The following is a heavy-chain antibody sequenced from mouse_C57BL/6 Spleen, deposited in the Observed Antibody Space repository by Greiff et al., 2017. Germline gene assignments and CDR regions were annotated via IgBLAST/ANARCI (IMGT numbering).Heavy chain of an antibody. Sequence: QVQLKRPGAELVKPGASVKLSCKASGYTFTSYWMHWVKQRPGQGLEWIGMIHPNSGSTNYNEKFKSKATLTVDKSSSTAYMQLSSLTSEDSAVYYCAAGGSIYYYAMDYWGQGTSVTVSS. CDR1: GYTFTSYW. D-gene: IGHD1-1*01. CDR2: IHPNSGST. V-gene: IGHV1-64*01. CDR3: AAGGSIYYYAMDY. J-gene: IGHJ4*01.